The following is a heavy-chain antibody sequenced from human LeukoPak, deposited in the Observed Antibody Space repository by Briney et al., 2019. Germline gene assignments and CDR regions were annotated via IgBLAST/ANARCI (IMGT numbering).Heavy chain of an antibody. CDR1: GGSISSVTYF. J-gene: IGHJ4*02. V-gene: IGHV4-61*02. Sequence: SETLSLTCTVSGGSISSVTYFWTWIRQPAGKGLEWIGRIDTSGSTNYNPSLKSRVTISVDTSKNQFSLKLSFVTAADTAAYYCARVAYYYDNSGYHYYFDYWGQGTLVTVSS. D-gene: IGHD3-22*01. CDR2: IDTSGST. CDR3: ARVAYYYDNSGYHYYFDY.